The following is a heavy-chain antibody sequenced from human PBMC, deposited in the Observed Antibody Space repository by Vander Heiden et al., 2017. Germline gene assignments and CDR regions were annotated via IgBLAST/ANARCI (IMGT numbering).Heavy chain of an antibody. D-gene: IGHD2-15*01. Sequence: EVQLVESGGGLIQPGGSLRLSCAASGFTVSSNYMSWVRQAPGKGLEWVSVIYSGGRTYYTDSVKGRFTISRDNSKNTLYLQMNSLRAEDTAVYYCARDCSGGSCYSYGMDVWGQGTTVTVSS. J-gene: IGHJ6*02. V-gene: IGHV3-53*01. CDR1: GFTVSSNY. CDR3: ARDCSGGSCYSYGMDV. CDR2: IYSGGRT.